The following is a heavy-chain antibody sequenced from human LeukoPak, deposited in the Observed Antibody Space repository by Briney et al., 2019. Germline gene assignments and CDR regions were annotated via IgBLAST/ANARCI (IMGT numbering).Heavy chain of an antibody. Sequence: PGGSLRLSCAASGFTFGRYGLHWVRQAPGKGLEWVAVISYDGSNKYYADSVKGRFTISRDNSKNTLYLQMNSLRAEDTAVYYCARAMVRGVINYWGQGTLVTVSS. CDR2: ISYDGSNK. J-gene: IGHJ4*02. V-gene: IGHV3-30*19. CDR1: GFTFGRYG. D-gene: IGHD3-10*01. CDR3: ARAMVRGVINY.